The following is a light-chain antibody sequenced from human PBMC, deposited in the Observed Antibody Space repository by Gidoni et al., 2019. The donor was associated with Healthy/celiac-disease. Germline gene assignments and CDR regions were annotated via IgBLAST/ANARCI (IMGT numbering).Light chain of an antibody. J-gene: IGKJ2*01. Sequence: DIQMTQSPSSLSASVGDRVTITCRASQTISSYVSWYQQQPGKAPKLLIYAASSLQSGVPARFSGSGSGTDFTLTISSLQPEDFATYYCQQSYNTPPYTFGQGTKLEIK. CDR1: QTISSY. CDR3: QQSYNTPPYT. CDR2: AAS. V-gene: IGKV1-39*01.